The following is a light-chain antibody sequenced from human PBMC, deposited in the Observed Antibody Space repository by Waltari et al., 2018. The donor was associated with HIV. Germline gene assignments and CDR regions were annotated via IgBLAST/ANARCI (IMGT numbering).Light chain of an antibody. CDR3: AAWDDSLSGRV. J-gene: IGLJ3*02. CDR1: SSNIGSSY. CDR2: GNN. V-gene: IGLV1-47*01. Sequence: QSVLTQQPSASGTPGQRVTISCSGSSSNIGSSYIYWYQQLPGTAPKLLIYGNNQRPSGVPDRFSGSKSGTSASLAISGLRSEDEADYYCAAWDDSLSGRVFGGGTKLTVL.